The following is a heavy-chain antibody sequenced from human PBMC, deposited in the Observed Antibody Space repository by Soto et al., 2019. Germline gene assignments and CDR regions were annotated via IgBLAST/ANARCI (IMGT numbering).Heavy chain of an antibody. CDR1: GFTFGDYA. CDR3: TKEAAGYMDV. Sequence: EVQLVESGGGLVQPGTSLRLSCAASGFTFGDYAMYWVRQAPGKGLEWVSGIYWNSGIIGYADSVKGRFTISRDNVKSLLYLHMNSLRDEYTALYYCTKEAAGYMDVWGKGTTVTVSS. V-gene: IGHV3-9*01. CDR2: IYWNSGII. J-gene: IGHJ6*03. D-gene: IGHD6-25*01.